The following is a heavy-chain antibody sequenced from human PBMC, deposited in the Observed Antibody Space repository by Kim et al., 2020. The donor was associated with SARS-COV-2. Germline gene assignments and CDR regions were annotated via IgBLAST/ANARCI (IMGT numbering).Heavy chain of an antibody. J-gene: IGHJ4*02. V-gene: IGHV3-53*01. D-gene: IGHD3-10*01. CDR3: ARGFGNLPY. Sequence: GNTYFADSVKGRFAISRDNSKTTLYLQMNSLRADDTAVYYCARGFGNLPYWGQGTLVTVSS. CDR2: GNT.